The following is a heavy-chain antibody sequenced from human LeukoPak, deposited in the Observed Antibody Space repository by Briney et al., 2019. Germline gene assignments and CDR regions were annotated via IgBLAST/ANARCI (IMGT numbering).Heavy chain of an antibody. CDR2: INPNSGAT. J-gene: IGHJ4*02. CDR1: VYTFTYYY. V-gene: IGHV1-2*02. Sequence: ASVTVSFMSSVYTFTYYYMHWVGQAPGQGRGGMGGINPNSGATKNTQNFQGRVTMTRDASISTAYMELTRLRSDDTAVYYCARITDLTIFGVVLISGFFDYWGQGTLVTVSS. CDR3: ARITDLTIFGVVLISGFFDY. D-gene: IGHD3-3*01.